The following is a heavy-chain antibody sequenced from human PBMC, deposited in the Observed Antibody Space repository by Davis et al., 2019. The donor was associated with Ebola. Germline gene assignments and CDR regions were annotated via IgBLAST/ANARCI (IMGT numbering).Heavy chain of an antibody. V-gene: IGHV4-30-4*01. CDR3: ARGSVGATSTGGWAFWYFDL. CDR1: GGSISSGDYF. Sequence: MPSETLSLTCTVSGGSISSGDYFWSWIRQPPGKGLEWIGYIYYGASTYYSPSLKSRVTISVDTSKNQFSLYLSSVTAADTAVYYCARGSVGATSTGGWAFWYFDLWGRGTLVTVSS. J-gene: IGHJ2*01. CDR2: IYYGAST. D-gene: IGHD1-26*01.